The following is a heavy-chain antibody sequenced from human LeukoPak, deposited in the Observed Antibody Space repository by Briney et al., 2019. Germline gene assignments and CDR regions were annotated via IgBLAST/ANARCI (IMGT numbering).Heavy chain of an antibody. CDR2: INHSGTT. CDR3: ERRGYSYGGRASRRTSFDY. CDR1: GGSFSGYY. V-gene: IGHV4-34*01. Sequence: SETLSLTCAVYGGSFSGYYLSWIRQPPGKGLEWIGEINHSGTTNYNPSLKSRVTISVDTSKNQFSLKLSSVTAADTAVYYCERRGYSYGGRASRRTSFDYWGQGTLVTVSS. J-gene: IGHJ4*02. D-gene: IGHD5-18*01.